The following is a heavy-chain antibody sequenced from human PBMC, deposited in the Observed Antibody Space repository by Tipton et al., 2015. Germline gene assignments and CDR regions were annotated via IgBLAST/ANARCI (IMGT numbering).Heavy chain of an antibody. CDR2: IGGSSRTI. V-gene: IGHV3-48*02. J-gene: IGHJ6*02. Sequence: SLRLSCAASGFTFSPYSMNWVRQAPGKGLEWISYIGGSSRTIYYGDSVKGQFTISRDNAKNSLYLQMNSLRDDDTAVYYCASIVGAPRGYCYYDMDVWGQGTTVTVSS. D-gene: IGHD1-26*01. CDR1: GFTFSPYS. CDR3: ASIVGAPRGYCYYDMDV.